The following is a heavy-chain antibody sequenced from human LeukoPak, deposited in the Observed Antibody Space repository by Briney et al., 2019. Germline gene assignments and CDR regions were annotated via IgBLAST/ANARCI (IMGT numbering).Heavy chain of an antibody. Sequence: ASVKVSCKASGYTFTSYDINWVRQATGQGLEWMGWMNPNSGNTGYAQKFQGRVTMTRNTSISTAYMELSSLRSEDTAVYYCARGRRSSSWYLSYYVDVWGKGTTVTISS. CDR2: MNPNSGNT. CDR1: GYTFTSYD. J-gene: IGHJ6*03. CDR3: ARGRRSSSWYLSYYVDV. D-gene: IGHD6-13*01. V-gene: IGHV1-8*01.